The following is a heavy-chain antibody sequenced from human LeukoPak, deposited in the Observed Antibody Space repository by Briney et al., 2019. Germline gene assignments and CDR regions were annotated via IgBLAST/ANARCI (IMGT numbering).Heavy chain of an antibody. Sequence: SETLSLTCAVNGGSFSRYYWSWIRQPPGKGLEWIGYIYYSGSTYYNPSLKSRVTISVDTSKNQFSLKLSSVTAADTAVYYCARARIVGAPNPFGPWGQGTLVTVSS. D-gene: IGHD1-26*01. CDR1: GGSFSRYY. CDR3: ARARIVGAPNPFGP. V-gene: IGHV4-59*12. CDR2: IYYSGST. J-gene: IGHJ5*02.